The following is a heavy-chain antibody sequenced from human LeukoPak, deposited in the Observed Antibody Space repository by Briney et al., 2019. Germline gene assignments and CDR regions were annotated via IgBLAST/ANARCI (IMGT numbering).Heavy chain of an antibody. CDR3: ARGGPGGSFDY. CDR1: GFTFSSYD. CDR2: IGTAGDT. Sequence: GGSLRLSCAASGFTFSSYDMHWVRQATGKGLEWVSAIGTAGDTYYPGSVKGRFTISRENAKNSLYLQMNSLRAGDTAVYYCARGGPGGSFDYWGQGTLVTVSS. D-gene: IGHD4-23*01. V-gene: IGHV3-13*01. J-gene: IGHJ4*02.